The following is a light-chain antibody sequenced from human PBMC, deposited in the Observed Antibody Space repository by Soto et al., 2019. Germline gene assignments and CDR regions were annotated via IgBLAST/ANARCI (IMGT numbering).Light chain of an antibody. V-gene: IGLV2-23*03. CDR3: FSYAGSSTFVV. J-gene: IGLJ2*01. CDR1: SSDVGSYNL. CDR2: EGS. Sequence: QAVVTQPASVSGSPGQSITISCTGTSSDVGSYNLVSWYQQHPGKDPKLMIYEGSKRPSGVSNRFSGSQSGNTASRTISGLQAEDEADYYCFSYAGSSTFVVFGGGTKLTVL.